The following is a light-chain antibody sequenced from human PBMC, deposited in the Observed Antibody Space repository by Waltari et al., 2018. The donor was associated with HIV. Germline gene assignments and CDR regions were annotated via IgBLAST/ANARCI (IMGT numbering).Light chain of an antibody. V-gene: IGLV8-61*01. CDR2: ATN. CDR1: SGSVSTSYY. J-gene: IGLJ3*02. Sequence: QTVVTQEPSLSVSPGGTITLTCGLNSGSVSTSYYPSWYQQTPGQAPRTLVYATNTRSSGVPDLFSGTILGNKAALTITGAQADDDSAFYCVLYMGSGIPMFGGGTKLTVL. CDR3: VLYMGSGIPM.